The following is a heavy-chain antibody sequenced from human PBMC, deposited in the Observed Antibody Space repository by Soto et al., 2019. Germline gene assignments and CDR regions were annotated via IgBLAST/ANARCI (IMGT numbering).Heavy chain of an antibody. CDR3: XRXSSYYDSSGDYPAEYFQH. J-gene: IGHJ1*01. CDR2: ISSIISTI. V-gene: IGHV3-48*02. CDR1: GFTFSSYS. D-gene: IGHD3-22*01. Sequence: SGGSLRLSCAASGFTFSSYSMNWVRQAPVNGLEFVSYISSIISTIYYADSVKGRFTISRYNAKNSLYLQMNSLRDYDTAVYYFXRXSSYYDSSGDYPAEYFQHWGQGTLVTVSS.